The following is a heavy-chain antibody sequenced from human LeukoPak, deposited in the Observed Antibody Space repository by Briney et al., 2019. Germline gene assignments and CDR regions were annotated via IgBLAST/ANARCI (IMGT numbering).Heavy chain of an antibody. J-gene: IGHJ4*02. CDR1: GFTFSGYS. V-gene: IGHV3-66*01. CDR2: IYSGGST. D-gene: IGHD6-6*01. Sequence: PGGSLRLSCAASGFTFSGYSMNWVRQAPGKGLEWVSVIYSGGSTYYADSVKGRFTISRDNSKNTLYLQMNSLRAEETAVYYCARDRLQLGWVVFDYWGQGTLVTVSS. CDR3: ARDRLQLGWVVFDY.